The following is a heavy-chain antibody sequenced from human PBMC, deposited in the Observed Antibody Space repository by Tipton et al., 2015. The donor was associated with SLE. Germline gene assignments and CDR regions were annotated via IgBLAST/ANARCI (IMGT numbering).Heavy chain of an antibody. CDR1: GFTFSNYA. CDR3: AKDRGYDFWSAYPSS. J-gene: IGHJ5*02. Sequence: SLRLSCAASGFTFSNYAMNWVRQTPGEGLGWVSAIGGNGDSTYYADSVKGRFTISRDNSQNTLYLQMNSLRAEDTAVYYCAKDRGYDFWSAYPSSWGQGTLVTVSS. D-gene: IGHD3-3*01. V-gene: IGHV3-23*01. CDR2: IGGNGDST.